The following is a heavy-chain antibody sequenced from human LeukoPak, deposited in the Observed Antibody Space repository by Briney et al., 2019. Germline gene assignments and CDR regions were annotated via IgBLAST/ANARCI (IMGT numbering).Heavy chain of an antibody. CDR1: GFTFSSYE. J-gene: IGHJ4*02. Sequence: GGSLRLSCAASGFTFSSYEMKWVRQAPGKGLEGGSYISSSGSNIEYADSVKGRFTISRDNAKNSLYLQMNSLRAEDTAVYYCARERWGRLDYWGQGTLVTVSS. D-gene: IGHD4-23*01. CDR2: ISSSGSNI. CDR3: ARERWGRLDY. V-gene: IGHV3-48*03.